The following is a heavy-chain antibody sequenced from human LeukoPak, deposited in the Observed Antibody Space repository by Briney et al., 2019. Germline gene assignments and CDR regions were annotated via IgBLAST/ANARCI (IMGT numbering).Heavy chain of an antibody. CDR3: ARNSGSYYYSDF. CDR1: GYTFTNYG. V-gene: IGHV1-18*01. D-gene: IGHD1-26*01. J-gene: IGHJ4*02. Sequence: ASVKVSCRASGYTFTNYGFSWVRQAPGQGLEWMGWISAYNGNTNYAQKLQGRVTMTTDTSTSTICMELRSLRSDDTAVYYCARNSGSYYYSDFWGQGTLVTVSS. CDR2: ISAYNGNT.